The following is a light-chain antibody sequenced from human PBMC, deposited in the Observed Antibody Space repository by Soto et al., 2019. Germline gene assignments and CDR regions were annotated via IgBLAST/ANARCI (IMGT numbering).Light chain of an antibody. V-gene: IGKV1-6*01. Sequence: AIQLTQSPSSLYASVGDRVTITCRASQAIRTALGWYQQKPGKVLKLLIYAASILQSGVPSRFSGSGSGTDFTLTISSLQPEDFATYYCLLDFRYFWAFGQGTKVDIK. CDR1: QAIRTA. CDR3: LLDFRYFWA. CDR2: AAS. J-gene: IGKJ1*01.